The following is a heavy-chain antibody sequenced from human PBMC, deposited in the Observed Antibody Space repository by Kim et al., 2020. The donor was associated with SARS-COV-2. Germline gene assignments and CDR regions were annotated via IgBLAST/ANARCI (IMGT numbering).Heavy chain of an antibody. CDR3: AKDIAAAGKGGGYYYGMDV. V-gene: IGHV3-30*18. CDR2: ISYDGSNK. Sequence: GGSLRLSCAASGFTFSSYGMHWVRQAPGKGLEWVAVISYDGSNKYYADSVKGRFTISRDNSKNTLYLQMNSLRAEDTAVYYCAKDIAAAGKGGGYYYGMDVWGQGTTVTVSS. J-gene: IGHJ6*02. CDR1: GFTFSSYG. D-gene: IGHD6-13*01.